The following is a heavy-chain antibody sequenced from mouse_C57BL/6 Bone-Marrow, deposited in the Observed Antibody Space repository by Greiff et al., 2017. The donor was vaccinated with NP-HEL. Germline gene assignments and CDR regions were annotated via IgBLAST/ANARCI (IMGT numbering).Heavy chain of an antibody. V-gene: IGHV1-52*01. CDR3: AIDYDYLYYFDY. CDR1: GYTFTSYW. J-gene: IGHJ2*01. CDR2: IDPSDSET. D-gene: IGHD2-4*01. Sequence: QVQLQQPGAELVRPGSSVKLSCKASGYTFTSYWMHWVKQRPIQGLEWIGNIDPSDSETHYNQKFKDKATLTVDKSSSTAYMQLSSLTSEDSAVYYCAIDYDYLYYFDYWGQGTTLTVSS.